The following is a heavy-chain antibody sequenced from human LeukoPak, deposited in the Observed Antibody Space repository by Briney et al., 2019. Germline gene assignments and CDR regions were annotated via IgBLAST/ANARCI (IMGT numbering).Heavy chain of an antibody. D-gene: IGHD3-3*01. CDR1: GFTLSAYA. J-gene: IGHJ4*02. CDR3: ARRMTGYYVDY. Sequence: PGGSLRLSCAASGFTLSAYAMTWVRQSSGKGLEWVSTITASGYTTYYPDSVKGRFTISRDSSSNTLYLQMNSLTAEDTAVYYCARRMTGYYVDYWGQGTLLTVSS. V-gene: IGHV3-23*01. CDR2: ITASGYTT.